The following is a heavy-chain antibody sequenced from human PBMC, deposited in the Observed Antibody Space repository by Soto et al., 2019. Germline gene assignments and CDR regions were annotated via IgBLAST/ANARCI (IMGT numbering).Heavy chain of an antibody. D-gene: IGHD6-19*01. Sequence: EVQLLESGGGVVQPGGSLRLSCAASGFNFKKFAMSWVRQAPGEGLEWVSGISCCGGSTSYADSVKGRFSIARDDTTNTLSLQMNNLRVEDTVQYYCAKGDREQWLLPHLDKWGQGTLFTVS. CDR2: ISCCGGST. CDR1: GFNFKKFA. J-gene: IGHJ4*02. V-gene: IGHV3-23*01. CDR3: AKGDREQWLLPHLDK.